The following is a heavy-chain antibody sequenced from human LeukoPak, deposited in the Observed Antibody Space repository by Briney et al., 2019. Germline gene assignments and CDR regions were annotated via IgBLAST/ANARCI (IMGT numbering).Heavy chain of an antibody. CDR3: AREYYYDSSGSHNDY. Sequence: ASVKVSCKASGYTFTSYDINWVRQATGQGLEWMGWMNPNSGNTGYAQKFQGRVTMTTDTSTSTAYMELRSLRSDDTAVYYCAREYYYDSSGSHNDYWGQGTLVTVSS. J-gene: IGHJ4*02. D-gene: IGHD3-22*01. V-gene: IGHV1-8*02. CDR2: MNPNSGNT. CDR1: GYTFTSYD.